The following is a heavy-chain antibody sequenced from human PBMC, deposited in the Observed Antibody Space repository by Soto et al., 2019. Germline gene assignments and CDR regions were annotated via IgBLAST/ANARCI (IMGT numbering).Heavy chain of an antibody. V-gene: IGHV4-31*03. Sequence: QVQLQESGPGLVKPSQTLSLTCTVSGGSISSGGYYWSWIRQHPGKGLEWIGYIYYSGSTYYNPSLKSRATISVDTSKNQFSLKLSSVTAADTAVYYCARVQDSSGYSYYFDYWGQGTLVTVSS. CDR2: IYYSGST. D-gene: IGHD3-22*01. CDR3: ARVQDSSGYSYYFDY. J-gene: IGHJ4*02. CDR1: GGSISSGGYY.